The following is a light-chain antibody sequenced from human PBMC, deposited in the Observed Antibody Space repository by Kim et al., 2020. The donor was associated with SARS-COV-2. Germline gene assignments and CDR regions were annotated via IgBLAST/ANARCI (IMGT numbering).Light chain of an antibody. CDR2: TAT. CDR3: QQYESYPIT. Sequence: ATVGDRVTITGQARQDISRWLAWYQQKPGTAPKTLIYTATRLESGVPSRFSGSGSGTYFTLTISSLQPEDFATYYCQQYESYPITFGQETRLEIK. J-gene: IGKJ5*01. V-gene: IGKV1D-16*01. CDR1: QDISRW.